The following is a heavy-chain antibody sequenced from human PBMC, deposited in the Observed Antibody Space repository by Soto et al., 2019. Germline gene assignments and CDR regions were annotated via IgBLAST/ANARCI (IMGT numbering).Heavy chain of an antibody. D-gene: IGHD4-17*01. Sequence: QVHLVESGGGAVQAGKSLRLSCAASGFTFSSYAMHWVRQAPGKGLEWVAVISYDGGSKNSADTVKGRFTISRYNSKNTLWLQMNCLRPEDTAVYYCARDRWSTETTPFQYWGQGTLVTVSS. CDR1: GFTFSSYA. CDR2: ISYDGGSK. J-gene: IGHJ4*01. V-gene: IGHV3-30-3*01. CDR3: ARDRWSTETTPFQY.